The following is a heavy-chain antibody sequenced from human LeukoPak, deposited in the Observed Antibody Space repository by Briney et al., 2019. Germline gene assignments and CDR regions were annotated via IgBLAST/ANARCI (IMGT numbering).Heavy chain of an antibody. J-gene: IGHJ4*02. V-gene: IGHV4-59*08. CDR1: GGSISSYY. Sequence: PSETLSLTCTVSGGSISSYYWSWIRQPPGKGPEWIGYIYYSGSTNYNPSLKSRVTISVDTSKNQFSLKLSSVTAADTAVYYCARSSVVAANYFDYWGQGTLVTVSS. CDR2: IYYSGST. D-gene: IGHD2-15*01. CDR3: ARSSVVAANYFDY.